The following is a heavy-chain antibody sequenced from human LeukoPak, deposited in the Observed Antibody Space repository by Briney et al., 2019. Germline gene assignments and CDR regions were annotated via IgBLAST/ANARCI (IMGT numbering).Heavy chain of an antibody. CDR3: ASGIAVAGIPYYYYGMDV. Sequence: ASVKVSCKASGYTFTSYAMHWVRQAPGQRLEWMGWISAYNGNTNYAQKLQGRVTMTTDTSTSTAYMELRSLRSDDTAVYYCASGIAVAGIPYYYYGMDVWGQGTTVTVSS. J-gene: IGHJ6*02. D-gene: IGHD6-19*01. CDR1: GYTFTSYA. V-gene: IGHV1-18*01. CDR2: ISAYNGNT.